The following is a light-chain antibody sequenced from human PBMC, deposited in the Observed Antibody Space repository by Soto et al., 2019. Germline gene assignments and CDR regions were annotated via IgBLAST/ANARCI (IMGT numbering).Light chain of an antibody. CDR2: GAS. CDR3: QQYNNWPPIT. J-gene: IGKJ5*01. Sequence: ETVLAQSPARLSLSPGERATLSCRSGQSVSDYLAWYQQKPGQAPRLLIYGASTRASGIPARFSGSGSGTEFTLTISSLQSEDFAVYYCQQYNNWPPITFGQGTRLEIK. CDR1: QSVSDY. V-gene: IGKV3-15*01.